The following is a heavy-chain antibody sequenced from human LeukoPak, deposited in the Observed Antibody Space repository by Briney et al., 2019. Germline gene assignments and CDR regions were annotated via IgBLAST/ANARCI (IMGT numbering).Heavy chain of an antibody. CDR1: GTSISSGDYY. Sequence: SETLSLTCTVSGTSISSGDYYWSWIRQPAGKGLEWIGRIYTSGSTNYNPSLKSRVTISGDTSKNQFSLRLSSVTAADTAVYYCARASYSYDISGWVPFDYWGQGTLVTVSS. CDR2: IYTSGST. CDR3: ARASYSYDISGWVPFDY. D-gene: IGHD3-22*01. V-gene: IGHV4-61*02. J-gene: IGHJ4*02.